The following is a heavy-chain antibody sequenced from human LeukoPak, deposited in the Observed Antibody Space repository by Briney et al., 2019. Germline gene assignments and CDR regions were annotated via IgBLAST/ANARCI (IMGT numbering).Heavy chain of an antibody. CDR1: GDSITYSNW. D-gene: IGHD3-3*02. J-gene: IGHJ4*01. CDR3: VRHFGYSFGY. CDR2: ISHAGDT. Sequence: SETLSLTCAVSGDSITYSNWWSWVRQSPGKGLEWIGQISHAGDTFYNPSLTSRATILLDKSENQFSLKLSSVTAADTAVYYCVRHFGYSFGYWGRGTLVTVSS. V-gene: IGHV4-4*02.